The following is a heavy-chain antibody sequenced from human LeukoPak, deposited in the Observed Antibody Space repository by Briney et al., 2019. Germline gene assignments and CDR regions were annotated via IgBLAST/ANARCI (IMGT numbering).Heavy chain of an antibody. D-gene: IGHD3-22*01. J-gene: IGHJ6*02. CDR3: ARVLLPLYGMDV. CDR1: GFTFSSYG. CDR2: IWYDGSNK. Sequence: GGSLRLSCAVSGFTFSSYGMHWVRQAPGKGLEWVAVIWYDGSNKYYADSVKGRFTISRDNSKNTLYLQMNSLRAEDTAVYYCARVLLPLYGMDVWGQGTTVTVSS. V-gene: IGHV3-33*01.